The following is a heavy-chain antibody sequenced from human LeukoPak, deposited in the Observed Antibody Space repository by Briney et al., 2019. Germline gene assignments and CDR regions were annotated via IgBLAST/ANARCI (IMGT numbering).Heavy chain of an antibody. V-gene: IGHV3-23*01. J-gene: IGHJ4*02. CDR2: ISGIGGST. D-gene: IGHD1-26*01. CDR3: AKSQDGGRLFHFDY. CDR1: GFTFSSYA. Sequence: GGSLRLSCAASGFTFSSYAMSWVRQAPWKGLEWVSVISGIGGSTYSAASVKGRFTISRDNSKNTLYLQMNSMRAEDTAVYFCAKSQDGGRLFHFDYWGQGTLVTVSS.